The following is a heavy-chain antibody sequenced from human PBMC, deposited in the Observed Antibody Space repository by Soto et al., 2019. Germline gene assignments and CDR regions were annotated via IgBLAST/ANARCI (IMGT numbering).Heavy chain of an antibody. Sequence: QVQLVQSGAEVKKPGSSVKVSCKASGGTFSSYAISWVRQAPGQGLEWMGGIIPIFGTANYAQKFPGRVTITADESTSTAYMELSSLRSEDTDVYYCARDESAEDDYVWVICRSYGMDVWCQGTTVSVSS. CDR3: ARDESAEDDYVWVICRSYGMDV. CDR1: GGTFSSYA. V-gene: IGHV1-69*01. D-gene: IGHD3-16*02. J-gene: IGHJ6*02. CDR2: IIPIFGTA.